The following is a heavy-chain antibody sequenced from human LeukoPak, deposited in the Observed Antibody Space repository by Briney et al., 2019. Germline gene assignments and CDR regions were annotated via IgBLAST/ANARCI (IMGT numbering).Heavy chain of an antibody. CDR1: GYTFTGYY. CDR2: INPNSGGT. V-gene: IGHV1-2*02. J-gene: IGHJ5*02. Sequence: ASVKVSCKASGYTFTGYYMHWVRQAPGQGLEWMGWINPNSGGTNYAQKFQGRVTMTRDTSISTAYMELSRLRSDDTAVYYCARDLGYDFWSGYYVSNWFDPWGQGTLVTVSS. D-gene: IGHD3-3*01. CDR3: ARDLGYDFWSGYYVSNWFDP.